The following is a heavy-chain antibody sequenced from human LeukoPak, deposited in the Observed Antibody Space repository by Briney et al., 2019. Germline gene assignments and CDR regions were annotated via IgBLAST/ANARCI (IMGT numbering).Heavy chain of an antibody. CDR1: GFTFSSYS. Sequence: GGSLRLSCAASGFTFSSYSMTWVRQAPGKGLEWVSSITSSSSYIYYADSVKGRFTISRNNAKNSLYLQMNSLRAEDTAVYYCARDRLERHFYYYGMDVWGQGTTVTVSS. J-gene: IGHJ6*02. D-gene: IGHD1-1*01. CDR2: ITSSSSYI. CDR3: ARDRLERHFYYYGMDV. V-gene: IGHV3-21*01.